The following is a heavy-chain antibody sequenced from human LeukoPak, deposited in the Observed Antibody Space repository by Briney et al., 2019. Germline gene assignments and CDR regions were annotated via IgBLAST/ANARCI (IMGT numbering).Heavy chain of an antibody. Sequence: PGGSLRLSCVASGFTFTNYAMSWVRQSPGKGLEWVSAISTSGGNTYYVDSVKGRFTISRDNAKNSLYLQMNSLRAEDTAVYYCARVGATIIWGQGTLVTVSS. CDR2: ISTSGGNT. J-gene: IGHJ4*02. D-gene: IGHD1-26*01. V-gene: IGHV3-23*01. CDR3: ARVGATII. CDR1: GFTFTNYA.